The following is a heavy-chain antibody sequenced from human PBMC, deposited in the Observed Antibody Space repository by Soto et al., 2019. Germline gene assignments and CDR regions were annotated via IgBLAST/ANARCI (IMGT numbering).Heavy chain of an antibody. CDR3: GRLEDIVVVTAAPPLGGMDG. D-gene: IGHD2-2*01. Sequence: QVQLQQWGAGLLKPSETLSLTCAVYGGSFSGYYWSWIRQPPGKGLEWIGEINHSGSTNYNPSLKSRVTISIETAKNQFSPKVSSGPAAGTGVLYWGRLEDIVVVTAAPPLGGMDGWGQGTTVTVSS. J-gene: IGHJ6*02. CDR2: INHSGST. CDR1: GGSFSGYY. V-gene: IGHV4-34*01.